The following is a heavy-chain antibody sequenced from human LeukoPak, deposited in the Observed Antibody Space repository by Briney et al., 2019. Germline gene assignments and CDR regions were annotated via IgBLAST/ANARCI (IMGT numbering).Heavy chain of an antibody. D-gene: IGHD3-9*01. CDR2: MSSTSSTK. CDR1: EFTFSDYY. CDR3: ARMASRVLRYFDWLWTNPDY. V-gene: IGHV3-11*01. Sequence: GGSLRLSCAASEFTFSDYYMSWVRQAPGKGLEWVSYMSSTSSTKYYADSVKGRFTISRDNSKNTLYLQMNSLRAEDTAVYYCARMASRVLRYFDWLWTNPDYWGQGTLVTVSS. J-gene: IGHJ4*02.